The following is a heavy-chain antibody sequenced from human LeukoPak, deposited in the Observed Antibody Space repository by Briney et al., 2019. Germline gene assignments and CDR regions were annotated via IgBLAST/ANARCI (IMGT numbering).Heavy chain of an antibody. CDR1: GFTFSDYW. CDR2: IRSNSDGGTI. D-gene: IGHD3-22*01. Sequence: GGSLRLSCEASGFTFSDYWMNWVRQAPGKGLEWVGRIRSNSDGGTIDYAAPVKGRFTLSRDDSKTTLYLQMNSLQTEDTAVYYCATDFYDSTWGQGTLVTVSS. J-gene: IGHJ5*02. CDR3: ATDFYDST. V-gene: IGHV3-15*07.